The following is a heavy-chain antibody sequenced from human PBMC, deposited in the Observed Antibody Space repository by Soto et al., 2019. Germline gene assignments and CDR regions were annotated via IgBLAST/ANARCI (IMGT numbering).Heavy chain of an antibody. CDR2: IYYSGST. D-gene: IGHD3-3*01. J-gene: IGHJ4*02. V-gene: IGHV4-39*01. Sequence: SETLSLTCTVSGGSISSSSYYWGLIRQPPGKGLEWIGSIYYSGSTYYNPSLKSRVTISVDTSKNQFSLKLSSVTAADTAVYYCARGQEYYDFWSGYYTGHYFDYWGQGTLVTVS. CDR3: ARGQEYYDFWSGYYTGHYFDY. CDR1: GGSISSSSYY.